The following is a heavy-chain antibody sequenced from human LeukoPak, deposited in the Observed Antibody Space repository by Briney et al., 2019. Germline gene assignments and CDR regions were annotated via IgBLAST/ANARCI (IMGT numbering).Heavy chain of an antibody. Sequence: ASVTVSCKASGYTFTSYGISWVRQAPGQGLEWMGCISAYNGNTNYAQKLQGRVTMTTDTSTSTAYMELRSLRSDDTAVYYCARTYRGYYFDYWGQGTLVTVSS. D-gene: IGHD1-26*01. CDR2: ISAYNGNT. V-gene: IGHV1-18*01. CDR1: GYTFTSYG. CDR3: ARTYRGYYFDY. J-gene: IGHJ4*02.